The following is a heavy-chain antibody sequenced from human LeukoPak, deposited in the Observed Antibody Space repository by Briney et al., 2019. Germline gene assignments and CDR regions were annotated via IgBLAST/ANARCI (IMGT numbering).Heavy chain of an antibody. CDR2: IIPIFGTA. J-gene: IGHJ4*02. CDR3: ANHCSSTSCSTNY. Sequence: SVKVSCKASGGTFSSYAISWVRQAPGQGLEWMGGIIPIFGTANYAQKFQGRVTITADESTSTAYMEPSSLRSEDTAVYYCANHCSSTSCSTNYWGQGTLVTVSS. CDR1: GGTFSSYA. V-gene: IGHV1-69*13. D-gene: IGHD2-2*01.